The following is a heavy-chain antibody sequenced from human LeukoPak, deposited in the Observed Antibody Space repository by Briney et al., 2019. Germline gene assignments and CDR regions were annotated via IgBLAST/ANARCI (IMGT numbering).Heavy chain of an antibody. V-gene: IGHV4-31*03. CDR1: GGSISSGGYY. D-gene: IGHD6-19*01. CDR3: ARDRVAVAGRGERGFYYYYGMDV. Sequence: SETLSLTCTVSGGSISSGGYYWSWIRQHPGKGLEWIGYIYYSGSTYYNPSLKSRVTISVDTSKNQFSLKLSSVTAADTAVYYCARDRVAVAGRGERGFYYYYGMDVWGQGTTVTVSS. CDR2: IYYSGST. J-gene: IGHJ6*02.